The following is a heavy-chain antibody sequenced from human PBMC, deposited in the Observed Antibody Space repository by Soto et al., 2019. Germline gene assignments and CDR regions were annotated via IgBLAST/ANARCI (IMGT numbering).Heavy chain of an antibody. CDR2: ISYDGSNK. CDR1: GFTFSSYG. V-gene: IGHV3-30*18. J-gene: IGHJ5*02. D-gene: IGHD3-16*01. Sequence: PGGSLRLSCAASGFTFSSYGMHWVRQAPGKGLEWVAVISYDGSNKYYADSVKGRFTISRDNSKNTLYLQMNSLRAEDTAVYYCAKDGGASRRPYNWFDPWGQGTLVTVSS. CDR3: AKDGGASRRPYNWFDP.